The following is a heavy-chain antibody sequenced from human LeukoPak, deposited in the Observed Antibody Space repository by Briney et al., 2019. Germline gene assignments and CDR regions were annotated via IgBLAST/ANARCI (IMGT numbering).Heavy chain of an antibody. J-gene: IGHJ4*02. Sequence: PGGSLRLSCAASGFTFSSYWMHWVRQAPGKGLEWVAVISYDGSNKYYADSVQGRFTISRDNSKNTLFLQMDNLRADDTATYYCARSGPSVLWSKSFDYWGQGALVTVSS. D-gene: IGHD3-10*01. CDR3: ARSGPSVLWSKSFDY. V-gene: IGHV3-30*14. CDR1: GFTFSSYW. CDR2: ISYDGSNK.